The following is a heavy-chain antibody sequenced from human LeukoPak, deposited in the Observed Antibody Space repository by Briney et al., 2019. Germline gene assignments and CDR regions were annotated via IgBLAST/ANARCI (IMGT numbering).Heavy chain of an antibody. CDR2: MNPNSANT. D-gene: IGHD6-13*01. V-gene: IGHV1-8*01. Sequence: ASVKVSCKASGYTFTSYDINWVRQATGQGLEWMGWMNPNSANTGYAQKFQGRVTMTRNTSISTAYMELSSLRSEDTAVYYCATGPLGAAARPFDYWDQGTLVTVSS. CDR3: ATGPLGAAARPFDY. J-gene: IGHJ4*02. CDR1: GYTFTSYD.